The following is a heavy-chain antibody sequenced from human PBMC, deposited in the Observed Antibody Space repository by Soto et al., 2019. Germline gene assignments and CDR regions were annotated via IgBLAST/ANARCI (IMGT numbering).Heavy chain of an antibody. V-gene: IGHV1-2*04. CDR1: GYSFTDYH. CDR3: ARGDSTDCSDGVCSFFYNHDMDV. D-gene: IGHD2-8*01. J-gene: IGHJ6*02. Sequence: ASVKVSCKASGYSFTDYHIHWVRQAPGQGLEWLGRINPKSGGTSTAQKFQGWVTMTTDTSISTASMELTRLTSDDTAIYYCARGDSTDCSDGVCSFFYNHDMDVWG. CDR2: INPKSGGT.